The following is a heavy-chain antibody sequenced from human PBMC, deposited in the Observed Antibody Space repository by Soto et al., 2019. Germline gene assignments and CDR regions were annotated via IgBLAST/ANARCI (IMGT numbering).Heavy chain of an antibody. J-gene: IGHJ5*01. D-gene: IGHD1-1*01. CDR2: VHISGHS. Sequence: SETLSLTCTLSGGSVRAPDWWNWVRQSPDKGLGWIAEVHISGHSNYNPSLRSRVSVSIDSSKNQFYLNLNSVTAADTAIYYCARVRQGCSANNCYFDPWGQGTQVTVSS. V-gene: IGHV4-4*02. CDR3: ARVRQGCSANNCYFDP. CDR1: GGSVRAPDW.